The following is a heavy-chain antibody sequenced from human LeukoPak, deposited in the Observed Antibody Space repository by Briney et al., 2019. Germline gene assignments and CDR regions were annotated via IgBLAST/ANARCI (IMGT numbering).Heavy chain of an antibody. J-gene: IGHJ6*02. CDR1: RFTFSSYW. Sequence: GGSLRLSCAASRFTFSSYWMNWARQAPGKGLEWVASINHNGNVNYYVDSVKGRFTISRDNAKNSLYLQMSNLRAEDTAVYFCARGGGLDVWGQGATVTVSS. CDR2: INHNGNVN. V-gene: IGHV3-7*03. CDR3: ARGGGLDV. D-gene: IGHD3-16*01.